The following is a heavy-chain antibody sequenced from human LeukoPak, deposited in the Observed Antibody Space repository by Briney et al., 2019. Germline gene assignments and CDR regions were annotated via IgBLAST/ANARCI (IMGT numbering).Heavy chain of an antibody. CDR3: ARGPDPVVRGPRRAFDL. CDR1: GFTFTYYA. J-gene: IGHJ3*01. CDR2: VSNDGSNQ. Sequence: PGGSLRLSCAASGFTFTYYAMHWVRQAPGKGLEWVSVVSNDGSNQDYTDSVKGRFIISRDDSKSTVYLQMNSLRVDGTAMYYCARGPDPVVRGPRRAFDLWGQGTMVTVSS. D-gene: IGHD3-10*01. V-gene: IGHV3-30-3*01.